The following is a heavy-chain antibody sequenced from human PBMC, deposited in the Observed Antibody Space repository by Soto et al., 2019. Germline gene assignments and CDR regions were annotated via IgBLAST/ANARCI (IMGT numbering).Heavy chain of an antibody. Sequence: SDTLSLTCTVSAGSITTSYWSWIRQPLGKALEWIGYISYRGSTNYNPSLKSRLTISIDTSKSQISLKLTSMTTADTAVYYCASSGIVGREVNTWFDPWGQRTLVTVSS. CDR3: ASSGIVGREVNTWFDP. D-gene: IGHD3-22*01. V-gene: IGHV4-59*01. CDR2: ISYRGST. J-gene: IGHJ5*02. CDR1: AGSITTSY.